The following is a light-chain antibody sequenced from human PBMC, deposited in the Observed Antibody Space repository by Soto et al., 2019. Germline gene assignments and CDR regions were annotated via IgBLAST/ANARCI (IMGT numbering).Light chain of an antibody. CDR1: SSVVGSYNL. CDR3: CSYAGSSTYV. J-gene: IGLJ1*01. Sequence: NQAASGFWSPGPSVPLSLTGNSSVVGSYNLVSWYQQHPGKAPKLMIYEVSKRPSGVSNRFSGSKSGNTASLTISGLQAEDEADYYCCSYAGSSTYVFGTGTKVTVL. V-gene: IGLV2-23*02. CDR2: EVS.